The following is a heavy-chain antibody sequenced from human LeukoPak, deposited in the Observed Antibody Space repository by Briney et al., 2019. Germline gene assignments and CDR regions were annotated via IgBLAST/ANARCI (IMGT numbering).Heavy chain of an antibody. CDR2: ISSSGSTI. CDR3: ARDTLIVVVTANYYGMDV. D-gene: IGHD2-21*02. V-gene: IGHV3-48*04. CDR1: GFTFSSYS. Sequence: GGSLRLSCAASGFTFSSYSMNWVRQAPGKGLEWASYISSSGSTIYYADSVKGRFTISRDNAKNSLYLQMNSLRAEDTAVYYCARDTLIVVVTANYYGMDVWGQGTTVTVSS. J-gene: IGHJ6*02.